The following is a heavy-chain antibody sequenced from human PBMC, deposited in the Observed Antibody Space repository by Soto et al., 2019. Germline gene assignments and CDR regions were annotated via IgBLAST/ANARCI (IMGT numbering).Heavy chain of an antibody. CDR3: ARHGFGHLHGRVDV. CDR1: GDSLTNYY. Sequence: QVQLQESGPGLVKPSETLSLTCTVSGDSLTNYYCSWFRQPPGKGLEWIGYIMYSGYSAYNLSLKRRVTMSMDTSKTQFSLMLESVTATDTAVYYCARHGFGHLHGRVDVWGQGTTVIVSS. J-gene: IGHJ6*02. V-gene: IGHV4-59*08. D-gene: IGHD3-10*01. CDR2: IMYSGYS.